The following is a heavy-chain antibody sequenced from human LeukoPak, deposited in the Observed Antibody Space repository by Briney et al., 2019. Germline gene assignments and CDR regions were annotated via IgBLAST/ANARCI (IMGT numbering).Heavy chain of an antibody. Sequence: GGSLRLSCAASGFTFRSHWMTWVRQAPGKGLEWVSAISGSGGSTYYADSVKGRFTISRDNSKNTLYLQMNSLRAEDTAVYYCARRAGAYSHPYDYWGQGTLVTVSS. J-gene: IGHJ4*02. V-gene: IGHV3-23*01. CDR3: ARRAGAYSHPYDY. CDR1: GFTFRSHW. CDR2: ISGSGGST. D-gene: IGHD4/OR15-4a*01.